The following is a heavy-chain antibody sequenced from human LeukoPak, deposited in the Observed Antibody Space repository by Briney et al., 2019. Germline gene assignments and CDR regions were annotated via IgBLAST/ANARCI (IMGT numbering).Heavy chain of an antibody. D-gene: IGHD5-18*01. CDR3: ARSGDTAMAYGY. J-gene: IGHJ4*02. V-gene: IGHV4-39*01. Sequence: PSETLSLTCTVSGGSISSSSYYWGWIRQPPGKGLEWIGSIYYSGSTYYNPSLKSRVTISVDTSKNQFSLKLSSVTAADTAVYYCARSGDTAMAYGYWGQGTLVTVSS. CDR1: GGSISSSSYY. CDR2: IYYSGST.